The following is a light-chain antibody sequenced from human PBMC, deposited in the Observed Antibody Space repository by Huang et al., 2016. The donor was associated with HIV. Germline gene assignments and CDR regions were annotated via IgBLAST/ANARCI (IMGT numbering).Light chain of an antibody. V-gene: IGKV3D-15*01. CDR2: DTS. Sequence: EIVMTKSPATLSVSPGGGATLSCRASQTVRSNLAWYQQTPGQAPRLLSYDTSTRASGVPARCSGSGAGTEFTLTISGLQSEDFAIYYCQQDDNCPPGLTFGGGTKVEI. J-gene: IGKJ4*01. CDR1: QTVRSN. CDR3: QQDDNCPPGLT.